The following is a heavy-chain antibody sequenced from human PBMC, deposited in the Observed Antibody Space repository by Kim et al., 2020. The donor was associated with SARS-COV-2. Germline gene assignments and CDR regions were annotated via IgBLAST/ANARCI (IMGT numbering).Heavy chain of an antibody. V-gene: IGHV4-34*01. J-gene: IGHJ5*02. Sequence: SETLSLTCAVYGGSFSGYYLSWIRQPPGKGLEWIGEINHSGSTNYNPSLKSRVTISVDTSKNQFSLQLSSVTAADTAVYYCSRRACRSTCCRGLYWFDP. CDR3: SRRACRSTCCRGLYWFDP. CDR2: INHSGST. D-gene: IGHD2-2*01. CDR1: GGSFSGYY.